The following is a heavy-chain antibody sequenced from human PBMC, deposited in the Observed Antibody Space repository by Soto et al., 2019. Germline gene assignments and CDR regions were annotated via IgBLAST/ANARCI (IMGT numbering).Heavy chain of an antibody. V-gene: IGHV5-51*01. Sequence: EVQLVQSGAEVKKPGESLKISCKGSGYSFTSQWIGWVRQMPGKGLEWMGIIYPDDSDTRYSPSLQGQVTMSVDKSINTAYLQWSSLRASDTAMYYCAISEGIRSGWFDPWGQGTQVTVSS. CDR1: GYSFTSQW. D-gene: IGHD3-3*01. CDR3: AISEGIRSGWFDP. CDR2: IYPDDSDT. J-gene: IGHJ5*02.